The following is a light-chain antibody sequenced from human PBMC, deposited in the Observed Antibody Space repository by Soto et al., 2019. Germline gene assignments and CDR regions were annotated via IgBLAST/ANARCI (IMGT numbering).Light chain of an antibody. CDR3: QHYENLRLT. J-gene: IGKJ4*01. Sequence: DIQMTQSPSSLTASVGDRVTITCQASQDINNYLNWYQQKPGKGPKLLIYDASNLETGVPSRFSGSGSGTDFTFTISSLQPEDIATYYCQHYENLRLTFGGGTKVEIK. CDR1: QDINNY. V-gene: IGKV1-33*01. CDR2: DAS.